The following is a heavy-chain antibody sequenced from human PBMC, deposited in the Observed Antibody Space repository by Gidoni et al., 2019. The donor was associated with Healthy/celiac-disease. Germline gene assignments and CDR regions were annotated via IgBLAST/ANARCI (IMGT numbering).Heavy chain of an antibody. J-gene: IGHJ3*02. CDR2: GNT. V-gene: IGHV1-18*01. Sequence: GNTNYAQKLQGRVTMTTDTSTSTAYMELRSLRSDDTAVYYCAGGGTTVTTRDAFDIWGQGTMVTVSS. D-gene: IGHD4-17*01. CDR3: AGGGTTVTTRDAFDI.